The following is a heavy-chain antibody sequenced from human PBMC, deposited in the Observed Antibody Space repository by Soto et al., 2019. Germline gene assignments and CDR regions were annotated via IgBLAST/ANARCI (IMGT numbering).Heavy chain of an antibody. CDR3: ARDGSMVREGWFDP. CDR1: GFTFIGYW. J-gene: IGHJ5*02. Sequence: EVQLVESGGGVVQPGGSLRLSCAASGFTFIGYWMHWVRQGPGKGLVWVARINNDGIDTTYADSVKGRFTISRDNTKNMVYLEMNSLRADDTAVYYCARDGSMVREGWFDPWGQGTLVTVSS. V-gene: IGHV3-74*03. CDR2: INNDGIDT. D-gene: IGHD3-10*01.